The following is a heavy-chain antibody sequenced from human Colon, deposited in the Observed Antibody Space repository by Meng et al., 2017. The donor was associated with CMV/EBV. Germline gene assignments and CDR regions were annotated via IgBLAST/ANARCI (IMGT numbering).Heavy chain of an antibody. D-gene: IGHD2-2*01. J-gene: IGHJ5*02. CDR2: IYWNDDK. V-gene: IGHV2-5*01. CDR3: AHRQGYCSSTSCYWNWFDP. Sequence: SGSTLVKPTQTLTLTCTFSGFSLSTSGVGVGWIRQPPGKALEWLALIYWNDDKRYSPSLKSRLTITKDTSKNQVVLTMTNMDPVDTATYYCAHRQGYCSSTSCYWNWFDPWGQGTLVTVSS. CDR1: GFSLSTSGVG.